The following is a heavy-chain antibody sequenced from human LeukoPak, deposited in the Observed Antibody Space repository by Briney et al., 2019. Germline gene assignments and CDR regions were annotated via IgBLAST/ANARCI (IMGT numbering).Heavy chain of an antibody. D-gene: IGHD6-6*01. J-gene: IGHJ5*02. CDR3: ARDRQYSSSSTHWFDP. CDR2: IYYSGST. Sequence: SETLSLTCTVSGGSISSSSYYWGWIRQPPGKGLEWIGSIYYSGSTHYNPSLKSRVTISVDTSKNQFSLKLSSVTAADTAVYYCARDRQYSSSSTHWFDPWGQGTLVTVSS. V-gene: IGHV4-39*02. CDR1: GGSISSSSYY.